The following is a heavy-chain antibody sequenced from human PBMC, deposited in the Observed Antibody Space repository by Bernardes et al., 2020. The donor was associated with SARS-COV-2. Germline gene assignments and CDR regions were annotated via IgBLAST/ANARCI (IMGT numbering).Heavy chain of an antibody. V-gene: IGHV4-39*01. CDR1: GGSISSSSYY. CDR2: IYYSGST. D-gene: IGHD3-22*01. J-gene: IGHJ6*02. CDR3: ARCVADYYDSSGDYYYYYGMDV. Sequence: SETLSLTRTVSGGSISSSSYYWGWIRQPPGKGLEWIGSIYYSGSTYYNPSLKSRVTISVDTSKNQFSLKLSSVTAADTAVYYCARCVADYYDSSGDYYYYYGMDVWGQGTTVTVSS.